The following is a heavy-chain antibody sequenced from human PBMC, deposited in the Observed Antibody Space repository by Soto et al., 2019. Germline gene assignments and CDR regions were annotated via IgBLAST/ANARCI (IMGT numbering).Heavy chain of an antibody. Sequence: QVQLVESGGGVVQPGRSLRLSCAASGFTFSSYGMHWVRQAPGKGLQWVAVISYDGSNKYYADSVKGRFTISRDNSKNTLYLQMNSLRAEDMAVYYCAQAEVTVVTPYYFDYWGQGTLVTVSS. CDR3: AQAEVTVVTPYYFDY. CDR1: GFTFSSYG. J-gene: IGHJ4*02. V-gene: IGHV3-30*18. D-gene: IGHD2-21*02. CDR2: ISYDGSNK.